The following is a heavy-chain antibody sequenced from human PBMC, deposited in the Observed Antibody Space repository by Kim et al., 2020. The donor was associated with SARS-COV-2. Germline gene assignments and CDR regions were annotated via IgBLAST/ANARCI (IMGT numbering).Heavy chain of an antibody. CDR2: IYYSGRT. Sequence: SETLSLTCTVSGGSFSSYFWNWIRQPPGKGLEWIGNIYYSGRTNYNPSLKSRVTIAIDTSKNQFSLKLSSVTAADTALYYCARGSGKGQYYFYGMDVWGQGTTVTVSS. V-gene: IGHV4-59*01. CDR3: ARGSGKGQYYFYGMDV. J-gene: IGHJ6*02. CDR1: GGSFSSYF. D-gene: IGHD3-10*01.